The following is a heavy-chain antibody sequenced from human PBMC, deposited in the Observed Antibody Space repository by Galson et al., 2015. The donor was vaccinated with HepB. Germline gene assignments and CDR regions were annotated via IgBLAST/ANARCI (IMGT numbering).Heavy chain of an antibody. J-gene: IGHJ4*02. CDR3: ARAIGITMVRGVPDY. CDR2: ISYDGSNK. D-gene: IGHD3-10*01. CDR1: GFTFSSYA. V-gene: IGHV3-30-3*01. Sequence: SLRLSCAASGFTFSSYAMHWVRQAPGKGLEWVAVISYDGSNKYYADSVKGRFTISRDNSKNTLYLQMNSLRAEDTAVYYCARAIGITMVRGVPDYWGQGTLVTVSS.